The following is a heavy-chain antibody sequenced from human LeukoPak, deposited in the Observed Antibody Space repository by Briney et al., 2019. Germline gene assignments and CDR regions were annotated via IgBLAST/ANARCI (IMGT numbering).Heavy chain of an antibody. Sequence: SETLSLTCTVSGGSISSSSYYWGWIRQPPGKGLEWIGSIYYSGSTYYNPSLKSRVTISVDTSKNQFSLKLSSVTAADTAVYYCARLGHDTSIYYLYYFDYWGQGTPVTVSS. J-gene: IGHJ4*02. D-gene: IGHD3-22*01. CDR2: IYYSGST. V-gene: IGHV4-39*07. CDR1: GGSISSSSYY. CDR3: ARLGHDTSIYYLYYFDY.